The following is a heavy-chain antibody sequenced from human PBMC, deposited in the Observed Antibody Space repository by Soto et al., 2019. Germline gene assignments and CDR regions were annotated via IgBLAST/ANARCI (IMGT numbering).Heavy chain of an antibody. D-gene: IGHD1-26*01. CDR2: TYYRSQWYS. CDR3: AREEILVAYNWFDP. Sequence: SQTLSLTCAISGDSVSSNSAAWNWIRPSPSRGLEWLGRTYYRSQWYSDCAVAVKGRITINPDTSKNQFSLQLNSVTPEDTALYYCAREEILVAYNWFDPWGQGTLVTVSS. CDR1: GDSVSSNSAA. J-gene: IGHJ5*02. V-gene: IGHV6-1*01.